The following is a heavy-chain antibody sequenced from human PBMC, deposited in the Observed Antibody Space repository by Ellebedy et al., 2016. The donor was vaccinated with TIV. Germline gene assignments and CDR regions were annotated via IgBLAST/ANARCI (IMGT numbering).Heavy chain of an antibody. J-gene: IGHJ4*02. CDR2: IYYSGST. CDR3: ARAVDTAIVINY. V-gene: IGHV4-39*07. D-gene: IGHD5-18*01. Sequence: GSLRLSCSVSGGSISSSGYYWDWIRQPPGKGLEWIGSIYYSGSTHYNPSPKSRVTISLDTSKNQFSLKLSSVTAADSAVYYCARAVDTAIVINYWGQGTLVIVSS. CDR1: GGSISSSGYY.